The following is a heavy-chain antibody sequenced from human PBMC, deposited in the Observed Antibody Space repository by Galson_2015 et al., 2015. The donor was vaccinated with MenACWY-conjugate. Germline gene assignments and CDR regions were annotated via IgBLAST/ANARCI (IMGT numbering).Heavy chain of an antibody. CDR1: GDTFTSSA. CDR3: SRSGGGYCSGGSCFYDY. V-gene: IGHV7-4-1*02. Sequence: SVKVSCKASGDTFTSSAMNWVRQAPGQGLERMGWINTDTGKQTYAQGFTGRFVFSLDTSFSTAYLQISSLKSEDTAVYYCSRSGGGYCSGGSCFYDYWVQGTLVTVSS. CDR2: INTDTGKQ. D-gene: IGHD2-15*01. J-gene: IGHJ4*02.